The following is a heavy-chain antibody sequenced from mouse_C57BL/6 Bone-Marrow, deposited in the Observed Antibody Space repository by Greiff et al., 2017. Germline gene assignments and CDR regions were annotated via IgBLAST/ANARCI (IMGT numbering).Heavy chain of an antibody. CDR2: ISNGGGST. J-gene: IGHJ4*01. CDR3: ASPLTTGYYYAMDY. V-gene: IGHV5-12*01. CDR1: GFTFSDYY. D-gene: IGHD1-1*01. Sequence: EVHLVESGGGLVQPGGSLKLSCAASGFTFSDYYMYWVRQTPEKRLEWVAYISNGGGSTYYPDTVKGRFTISVYNAKNTLYLQRSRLKSEDTAMYYCASPLTTGYYYAMDYWGQGTSVTVSS.